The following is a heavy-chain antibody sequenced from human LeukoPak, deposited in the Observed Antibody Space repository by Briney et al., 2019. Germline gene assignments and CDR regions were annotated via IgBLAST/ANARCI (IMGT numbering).Heavy chain of an antibody. Sequence: ASVKVSCKASGYTFTGYYMHWVRQAPGQGLEWMGWINPNSGGTNYAQKFQGRVTMTRDTSISIAYMELSRLRSDDTAVYYCARMYYDILTGHGNNWFDPWGQGTLVTVSS. D-gene: IGHD3-9*01. CDR1: GYTFTGYY. CDR2: INPNSGGT. J-gene: IGHJ5*02. V-gene: IGHV1-2*02. CDR3: ARMYYDILTGHGNNWFDP.